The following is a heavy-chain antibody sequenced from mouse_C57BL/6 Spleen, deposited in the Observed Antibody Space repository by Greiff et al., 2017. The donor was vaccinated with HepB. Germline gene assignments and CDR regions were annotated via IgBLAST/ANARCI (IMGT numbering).Heavy chain of an antibody. J-gene: IGHJ1*03. CDR3: ARGEQTGGYFDV. V-gene: IGHV1-54*01. CDR2: INPGSGGT. Sequence: VQLKQSGAELVRPGTSVKVSCKASGYAFTNYLIEWVKQRPGQGLEWIGVINPGSGGTNYNEKFKGKATLTADKSSSTAYMQLSSLTSEDSAVYFCARGEQTGGYFDVWGTGTTVTVSS. CDR1: GYAFTNYL.